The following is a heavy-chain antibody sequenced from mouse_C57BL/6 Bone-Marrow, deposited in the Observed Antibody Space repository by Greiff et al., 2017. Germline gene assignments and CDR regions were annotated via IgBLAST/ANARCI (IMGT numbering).Heavy chain of an antibody. CDR3: TTRLTTFDY. J-gene: IGHJ2*01. V-gene: IGHV14-4*01. Sequence: EVQLQQSGAELVRPGASVKLSCTASGFNIKDDYMHWVKQRPEQGLEWIGRIDPENGDTEYASKFQGKATITADTSSNTAYLQLSSLTSEDTAVYYCTTRLTTFDYWGQGTTLTVSS. D-gene: IGHD1-1*01. CDR1: GFNIKDDY. CDR2: IDPENGDT.